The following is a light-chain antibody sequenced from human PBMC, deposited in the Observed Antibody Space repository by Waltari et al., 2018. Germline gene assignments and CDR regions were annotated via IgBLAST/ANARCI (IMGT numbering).Light chain of an antibody. CDR2: GAS. CDR3: LQDYKYPRT. J-gene: IGKJ1*01. Sequence: EIEVTQSPATLSVSPGERATLSCRASQSVSSNLAWYQQKPGQAPRLLSYGASTRTTGIPARFSGSESGTEFTLTISSLQPEDFATYYCLQDYKYPRTFGQGTKVEIK. V-gene: IGKV3-15*01. CDR1: QSVSSN.